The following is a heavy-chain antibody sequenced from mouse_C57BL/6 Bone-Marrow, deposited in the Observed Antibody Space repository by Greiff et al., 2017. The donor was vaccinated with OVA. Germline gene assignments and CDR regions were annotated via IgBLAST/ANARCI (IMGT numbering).Heavy chain of an antibody. D-gene: IGHD4-1*01. Sequence: EVQLVESGGGLVQPGASLKLSCESNEYDFPSHDMSWVRQTPEQRLELVAAINRDGGSTYYPATMERRFIISRDKTKKTLYLQMSSLSSEESAVYYCARHAGTWFAYWGQGTLVTVSA. J-gene: IGHJ3*01. CDR1: EYDFPSHD. CDR2: INRDGGST. V-gene: IGHV5-2*01. CDR3: ARHAGTWFAY.